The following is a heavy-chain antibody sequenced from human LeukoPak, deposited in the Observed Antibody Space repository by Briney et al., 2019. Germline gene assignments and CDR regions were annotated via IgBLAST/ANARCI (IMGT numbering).Heavy chain of an antibody. V-gene: IGHV3-30*02. CDR1: GFTFSSYG. CDR3: ARSRSFDY. Sequence: GGSLRSSCAASGFTFSSYGMHWVRQAPGKGLEWVALIKPDGSNKYYADSVKGRFTISRDNSKNTLHLQMNSLRAEDTAVYYCARSRSFDYWGQGTMASLSS. D-gene: IGHD2/OR15-2a*01. J-gene: IGHJ4*02. CDR2: IKPDGSNK.